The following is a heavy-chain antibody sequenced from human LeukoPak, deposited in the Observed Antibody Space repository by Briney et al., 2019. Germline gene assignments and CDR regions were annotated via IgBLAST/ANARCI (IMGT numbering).Heavy chain of an antibody. V-gene: IGHV4-34*01. J-gene: IGHJ4*02. CDR3: ARVHPGYSYGYYFDY. CDR2: INHSGST. D-gene: IGHD5-18*01. CDR1: GGSFSGYY. Sequence: PSETLSLTCAVYGGSFSGYYWSWIRQPPGKGLEWIGEINHSGSTNYNPSLKSRVTISVDTSKNQFSLKLSSVTAADTAVYYCARVHPGYSYGYYFDYWGQGTLVTVSS.